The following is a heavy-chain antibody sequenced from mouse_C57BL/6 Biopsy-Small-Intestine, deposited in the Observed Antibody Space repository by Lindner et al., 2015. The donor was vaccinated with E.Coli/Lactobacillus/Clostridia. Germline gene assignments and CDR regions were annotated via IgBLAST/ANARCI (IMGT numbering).Heavy chain of an antibody. CDR3: STLDVTTIVAPSY. Sequence: VQLQESGAEFVRPGASVKLSCTASGFNIKDHYVHWVKQRPEQGLEWIGRIDPEDGETEFAPKFQVKATMTADTSSNTAFLQLSSLTSEDTAVYYCSTLDVTTIVAPSYWGQGTSLTVSS. CDR1: GFNIKDHY. J-gene: IGHJ2*02. CDR2: IDPEDGET. D-gene: IGHD1-1*01. V-gene: IGHV14-1*01.